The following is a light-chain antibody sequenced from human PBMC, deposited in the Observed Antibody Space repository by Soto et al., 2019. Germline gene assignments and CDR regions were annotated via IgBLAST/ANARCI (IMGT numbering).Light chain of an antibody. CDR1: QNINSW. J-gene: IGKJ1*01. Sequence: DIQMTQSPSTVSASVGERVTITCRASQNINSWLAWYQQKPGSAPKVLIYDASSLESGVPSRFSGSRSETEFTLTISSLQPDDFATYYCQQYDTYWTFGQGPKVEMK. V-gene: IGKV1-5*01. CDR2: DAS. CDR3: QQYDTYWT.